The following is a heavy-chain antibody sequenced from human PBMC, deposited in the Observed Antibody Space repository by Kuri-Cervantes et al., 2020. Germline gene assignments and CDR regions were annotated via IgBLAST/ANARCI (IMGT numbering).Heavy chain of an antibody. J-gene: IGHJ4*02. CDR2: ISTYNGNT. CDR1: GYTFTSYG. V-gene: IGHV1-18*01. D-gene: IGHD3-22*01. Sequence: ASVKVSCKASGYTFTSYGISWVRQAPGQGLEWMGWISTYNGNTKYAQKVQGRVTMTTDTSTSTAYMGVRSLRSDDTAMYYCARATPDGSGSPYFYWGLGTPVTVSS. CDR3: ARATPDGSGSPYFY.